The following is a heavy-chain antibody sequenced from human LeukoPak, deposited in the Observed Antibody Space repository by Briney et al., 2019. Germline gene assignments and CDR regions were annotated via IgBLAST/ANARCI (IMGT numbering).Heavy chain of an antibody. CDR1: GFTFDDSA. CDR2: ISGDGGNT. CDR3: AKDLRYCSSGNCYSPFDY. D-gene: IGHD2-15*01. J-gene: IGHJ4*02. Sequence: QAGGSLRLSCAASGFTFDDSAMHWVGQAPGKGLEWVSPISGDGGNTYYADSVKGHFTISRDNSKNSLYLQMNSLRTEDTALYYCAKDLRYCSSGNCYSPFDYWGQGTLVTVSS. V-gene: IGHV3-43*02.